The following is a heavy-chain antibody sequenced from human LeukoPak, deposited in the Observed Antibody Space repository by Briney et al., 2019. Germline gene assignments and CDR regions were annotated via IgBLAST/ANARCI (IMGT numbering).Heavy chain of an antibody. Sequence: SVNVSCKASGGTFSSYAISWVRQAPGQGLEWMGRIIPILGIANYAQKFQGRVTITADKSTSTAYMELSSLRSEDTAVYSCASSYGGNSLGIGPYYYGMDVWGQGTTVTVSS. CDR1: GGTFSSYA. J-gene: IGHJ6*02. CDR2: IIPILGIA. D-gene: IGHD4-23*01. V-gene: IGHV1-69*04. CDR3: ASSYGGNSLGIGPYYYGMDV.